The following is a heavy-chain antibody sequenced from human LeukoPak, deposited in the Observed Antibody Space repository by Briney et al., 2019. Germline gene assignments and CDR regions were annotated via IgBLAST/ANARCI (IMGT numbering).Heavy chain of an antibody. CDR1: GDSVSSNSAA. D-gene: IGHD6-19*01. CDR2: TYYRSKWYN. CDR3: ARDQVSSGWPGHGPFNWFDP. V-gene: IGHV6-1*01. J-gene: IGHJ5*02. Sequence: SQTLSLTCAISGDSVSSNSAAWIWIRQSPSRGLEWLGRTYYRSKWYNDYAVSVKSRITINPDTSKNQFSLQLNSVTPEDTAVYYCARDQVSSGWPGHGPFNWFDPWGQGTLVTVSS.